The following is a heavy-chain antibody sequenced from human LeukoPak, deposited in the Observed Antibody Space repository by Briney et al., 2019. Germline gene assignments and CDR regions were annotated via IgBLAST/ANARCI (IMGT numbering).Heavy chain of an antibody. CDR1: WLSSPAVY. CDR3: AREGEYGTGSYYRGCFDY. Sequence: ASVKVSFQAFWLSSPAVYINWARPAPGQGLEWMGWIHPRSGETNYAYKFRGRVTMTRDTSISTTYMDLGSLGSDDPAVYFRAREGEYGTGSYYRGCFDYWGQGTLVTVSS. J-gene: IGHJ4*02. D-gene: IGHD3-10*01. V-gene: IGHV1-2*02. CDR2: IHPRSGET.